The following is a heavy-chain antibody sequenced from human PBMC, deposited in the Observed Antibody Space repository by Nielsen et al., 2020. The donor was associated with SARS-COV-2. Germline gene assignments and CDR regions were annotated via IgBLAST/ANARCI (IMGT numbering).Heavy chain of an antibody. CDR3: AKDQHVMIAVAGTLDY. CDR2: ISYDGSNK. CDR1: GFTFSSYG. Sequence: GESLKISCAASGFTFSSYGMHWVRQAPGKGLEWVAVISYDGSNKYYADSVKGRFTISRDNSKNTLYLQMNSLRAEDTAVYYCAKDQHVMIAVAGTLDYWGQGTLVTVSS. V-gene: IGHV3-30*18. D-gene: IGHD6-19*01. J-gene: IGHJ4*02.